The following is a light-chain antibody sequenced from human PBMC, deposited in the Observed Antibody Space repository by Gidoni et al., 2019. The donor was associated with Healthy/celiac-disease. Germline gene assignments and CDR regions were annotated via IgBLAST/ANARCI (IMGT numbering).Light chain of an antibody. CDR1: QSVSSN. CDR2: GAS. CDR3: QQYNNWPPWT. J-gene: IGKJ1*01. V-gene: IGKV3-15*01. Sequence: EVVMTQSPATLSASPGKRDTLSCRASQSVSSNLAWYLQKPGRAPRLLIYGASTRATGIPARFSGSGSGTEFTLTISSLQSEDFAVYYCQQYNNWPPWTFGQGTKVEIK.